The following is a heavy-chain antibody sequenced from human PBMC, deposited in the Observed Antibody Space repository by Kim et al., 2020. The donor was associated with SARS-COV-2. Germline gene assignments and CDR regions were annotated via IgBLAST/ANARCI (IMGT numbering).Heavy chain of an antibody. CDR1: GFTFSDYN. J-gene: IGHJ4*02. CDR2: INTGSSTT. Sequence: GGSLRLSCATSGFTFSDYNMNWVRQAPGKGLEWVSSINTGSSTTYYADSVKGRFTISRDNAKNSLYLQMNSLRDDDTAVYYCASERLWFGELPPSYFGYWGQGPLVTVSA. D-gene: IGHD3-10*01. V-gene: IGHV3-48*02. CDR3: ASERLWFGELPPSYFGY.